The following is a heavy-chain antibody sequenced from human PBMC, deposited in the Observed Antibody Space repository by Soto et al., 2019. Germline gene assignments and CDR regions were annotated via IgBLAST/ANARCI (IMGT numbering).Heavy chain of an antibody. CDR2: INPDNGNT. J-gene: IGHJ5*02. Sequence: ASVKVSCKASGYSYTGYTMNWVRQAPGQRLEWMGWINPDNGNTKSSQKFQDRVIITRDTSASTAYMDLSSLRSEDTAVYYCAKGIATRQLDPSGQGTLVTVSS. D-gene: IGHD2-15*01. CDR3: AKGIATRQLDP. V-gene: IGHV1-3*01. CDR1: GYSYTGYT.